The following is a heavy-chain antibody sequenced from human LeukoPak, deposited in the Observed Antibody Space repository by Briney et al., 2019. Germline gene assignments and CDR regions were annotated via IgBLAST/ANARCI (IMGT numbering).Heavy chain of an antibody. J-gene: IGHJ4*02. CDR2: INSDGSST. CDR3: TRAVRQGDFDY. Sequence: PGGSQRLSCAASGFTFSGYWMHWARQAPGKGLVWVSRINSDGSSTTYADSVKGRFTISRDNAKNTLFLQMNSLRAEDTAVYYCTRAVRQGDFDYWGQGTLVTVSS. V-gene: IGHV3-74*01. CDR1: GFTFSGYW.